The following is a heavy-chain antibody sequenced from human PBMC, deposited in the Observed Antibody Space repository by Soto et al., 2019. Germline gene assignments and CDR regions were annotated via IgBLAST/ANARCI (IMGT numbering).Heavy chain of an antibody. CDR1: GYTFTSYY. CDR2: INPSGGST. V-gene: IGHV1-46*01. CDR3: ARVGGYSYGGVDY. J-gene: IGHJ4*02. Sequence: QVQLVQSGAEVKKPGASVKVSCKASGYTFTSYYMHWVRQAPGQGLEWMGIINPSGGSTTYAQKFQGRVTMTRATSTSTVYMELSSLSSEDTAVYYCARVGGYSYGGVDYWGQGTLVTVSA. D-gene: IGHD5-18*01.